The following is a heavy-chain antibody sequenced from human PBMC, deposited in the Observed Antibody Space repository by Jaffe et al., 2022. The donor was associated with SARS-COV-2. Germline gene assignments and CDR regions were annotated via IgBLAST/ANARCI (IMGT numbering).Heavy chain of an antibody. CDR2: IKQDGSEK. D-gene: IGHD3-16*01. CDR3: ARDMITFGGDPSGYYYMDV. V-gene: IGHV3-7*01. J-gene: IGHJ6*03. Sequence: EVQLVESGGGLVQPGGSLRLSCAASGFTFSSYWMSWVRQAPGKGLEWVANIKQDGSEKYYVDSVKGRFTISRDNAKNSLYLQMNSLRAEDTAVYYCARDMITFGGDPSGYYYMDVWGKGTTVTVSS. CDR1: GFTFSSYW.